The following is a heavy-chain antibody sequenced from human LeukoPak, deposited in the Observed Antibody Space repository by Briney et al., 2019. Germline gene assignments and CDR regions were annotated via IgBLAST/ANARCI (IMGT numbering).Heavy chain of an antibody. J-gene: IGHJ4*02. CDR1: GDFITAYY. CDR2: VYYSGST. Sequence: SETLSLTCTVSGDFITAYYWSWIRQPPGKGLEWIGYVYYSGSTEYNPSLRSRVTMSLEMSKHQFSLNLTPVTAADTAVYYCARHVDHFASGTYWGRAYSHFDYWGRGTLVTVSS. CDR3: ARHVDHFASGTYWGRAYSHFDY. V-gene: IGHV4-59*08. D-gene: IGHD3-10*01.